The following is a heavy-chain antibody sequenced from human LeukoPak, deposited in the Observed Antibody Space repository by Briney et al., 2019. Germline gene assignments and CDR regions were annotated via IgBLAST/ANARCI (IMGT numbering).Heavy chain of an antibody. D-gene: IGHD6-13*01. Sequence: SETVSVTCAVYRGFFRGYYWRWIRQPPGKGLEWVGEINHSGNTNYNPSLKSRVSISVDTYKNQFSLKLSSVAAADTAVYYCARGPAIAAAGRDYYYMDVWGKGTTVTVSS. CDR1: RGFFRGYY. CDR3: ARGPAIAAAGRDYYYMDV. CDR2: INHSGNT. V-gene: IGHV4-34*01. J-gene: IGHJ6*03.